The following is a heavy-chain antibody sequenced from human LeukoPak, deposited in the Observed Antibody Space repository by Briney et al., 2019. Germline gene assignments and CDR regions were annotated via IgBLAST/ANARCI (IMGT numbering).Heavy chain of an antibody. V-gene: IGHV1-69*13. CDR3: ARQTQGRSAFDI. CDR2: IIPIFGTA. Sequence: SVKVSCKASGGTFSSYAISWVRQAPGQGPEWMGGIIPIFGTANYAQKFQGRVTITADESTGTAYMELSSLRSEDTAVYYCARQTQGRSAFDIWGQGTVVTVSS. CDR1: GGTFSSYA. J-gene: IGHJ3*02.